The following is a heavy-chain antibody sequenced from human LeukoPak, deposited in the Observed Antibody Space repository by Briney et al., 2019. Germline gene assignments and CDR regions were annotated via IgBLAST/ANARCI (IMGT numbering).Heavy chain of an antibody. CDR3: ARENWYSSDWYRLDH. CDR2: ISTSSST. Sequence: RGSLRLSCAASGFSFSDYYMSWIRQAPGKGLEWVSYISTSSSTNNADSVKGRFSISRHNAKNSLYLQMNSLRAEDTAVYYCARENWYSSDWYRLDHWGQGTLVTVSS. J-gene: IGHJ4*02. D-gene: IGHD6-19*01. CDR1: GFSFSDYY. V-gene: IGHV3-11*05.